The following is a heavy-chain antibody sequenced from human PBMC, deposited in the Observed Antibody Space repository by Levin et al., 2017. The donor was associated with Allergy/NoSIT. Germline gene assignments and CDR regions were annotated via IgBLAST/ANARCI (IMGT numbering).Heavy chain of an antibody. CDR1: GVSITSYY. J-gene: IGHJ4*01. V-gene: IGHV4-59*08. CDR2: IFHSGST. Sequence: SETLSLTCTVSGVSITSYYWSWIRQPPGKGLEWIGYIFHSGSTNYKPSLKSRVTISVDTSKNQYSLKLSSVTAADTAVYYCARHASSSSFVFDYWGHGTLVTVSS. CDR3: ARHASSSSFVFDY. D-gene: IGHD6-6*01.